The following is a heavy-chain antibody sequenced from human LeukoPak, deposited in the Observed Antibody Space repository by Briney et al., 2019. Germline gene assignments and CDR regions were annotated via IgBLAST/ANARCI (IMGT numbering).Heavy chain of an antibody. CDR3: AKDRDASYYYDSSAYGH. J-gene: IGHJ4*02. V-gene: IGHV3-23*01. D-gene: IGHD3-22*01. Sequence: PGGSLRLSCAASKITFSSYAMSWVRQAPGKGLEWVSTISGSGGSTYYADSVKSRFTISRDNSKDTLFLQINSLRAEDTAVYYCAKDRDASYYYDSSAYGHWGQGTLVTVSS. CDR2: ISGSGGST. CDR1: KITFSSYA.